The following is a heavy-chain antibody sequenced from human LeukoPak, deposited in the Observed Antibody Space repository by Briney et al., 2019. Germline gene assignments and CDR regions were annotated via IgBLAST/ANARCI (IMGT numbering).Heavy chain of an antibody. Sequence: GGSLRLSCAASGFTFSSYGMHWVRQAPGKGLEWEAVIWYDGSNKYYADSVKGRFTISRDNSRNTLYLQMNSLRAEDTAVYYCARDYLLPRGTNYYYGMDVWGQGTTVTVSS. CDR3: ARDYLLPRGTNYYYGMDV. D-gene: IGHD3-16*01. V-gene: IGHV3-33*01. CDR1: GFTFSSYG. J-gene: IGHJ6*02. CDR2: IWYDGSNK.